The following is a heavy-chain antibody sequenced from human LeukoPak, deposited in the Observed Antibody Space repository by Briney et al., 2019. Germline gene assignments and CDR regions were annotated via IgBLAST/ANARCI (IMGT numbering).Heavy chain of an antibody. V-gene: IGHV3-9*01. J-gene: IGHJ4*02. CDR2: ISWNSGSI. Sequence: PGGSLRLSCAASGFTFDDYAMHWVRQAPGKGLEWVSGISWNSGSIGYADSVKGRFSISRDNAKNSLYLQMNSLRAEDTALYYCAKDKNSGITMIVGLAGWGQGALVTVSS. D-gene: IGHD3-22*01. CDR3: AKDKNSGITMIVGLAG. CDR1: GFTFDDYA.